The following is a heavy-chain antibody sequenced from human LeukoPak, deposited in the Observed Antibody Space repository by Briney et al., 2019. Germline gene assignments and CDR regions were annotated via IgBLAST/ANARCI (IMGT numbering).Heavy chain of an antibody. D-gene: IGHD1-26*01. CDR3: ARGKGGSSFFDY. V-gene: IGHV4-59*01. CDR1: GGSFSGYY. J-gene: IGHJ4*02. Sequence: SETLSLTCAVYGGSFSGYYWSWIRQPPGKGLEWIGYIYYSGSTNYNPSLKSRVTISVDTSKNQFSLKLSSVTAADTAVYYCARGKGGSSFFDYWGQGTLVTVSS. CDR2: IYYSGST.